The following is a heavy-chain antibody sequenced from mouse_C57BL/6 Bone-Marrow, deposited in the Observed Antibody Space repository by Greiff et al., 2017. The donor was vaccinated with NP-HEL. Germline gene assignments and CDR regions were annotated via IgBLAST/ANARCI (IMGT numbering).Heavy chain of an antibody. CDR3: ARPTTVVETFAY. J-gene: IGHJ3*01. CDR2: IYPRSGNT. CDR1: GYTFTSYG. Sequence: VQVVESGAELARPGASVKLSCKASGYTFTSYGISWVKQRPGQGLEWIGEIYPRSGNTYYNEKFKGKATLTADKSSSTAYMELRSLTAEDSAVYFCARPTTVVETFAYWGQGTLVTVSA. V-gene: IGHV1-81*01. D-gene: IGHD1-1*01.